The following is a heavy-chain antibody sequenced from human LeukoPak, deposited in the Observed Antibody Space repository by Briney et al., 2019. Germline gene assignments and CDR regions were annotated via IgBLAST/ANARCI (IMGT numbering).Heavy chain of an antibody. D-gene: IGHD5-12*01. V-gene: IGHV3-21*01. J-gene: IGHJ3*02. Sequence: PGGSLRLSCAASGFTFSSYSMNWVRQAPGKGLEWVSSISSSSSYIYYADSVKGRFTISRDNAKNSLYLQMNSLRAEDTAVYYCAKDYSGYDEGDAFDIWGQGTMVTVSS. CDR3: AKDYSGYDEGDAFDI. CDR2: ISSSSSYI. CDR1: GFTFSSYS.